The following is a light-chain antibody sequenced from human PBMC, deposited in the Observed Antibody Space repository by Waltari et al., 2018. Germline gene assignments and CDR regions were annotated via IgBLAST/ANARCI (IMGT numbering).Light chain of an antibody. V-gene: IGKV3-20*01. Sequence: IVLTQSPGTLSLSPGERATPSCRASQSVSKYLAWYQQIPGQAPRLLLYAASTRATGIPDRCSGSGFGTYFSLTISRLEPEDFAVYYCQNHERLPATFGQGTKVEIK. CDR3: QNHERLPAT. CDR2: AAS. CDR1: QSVSKY. J-gene: IGKJ1*01.